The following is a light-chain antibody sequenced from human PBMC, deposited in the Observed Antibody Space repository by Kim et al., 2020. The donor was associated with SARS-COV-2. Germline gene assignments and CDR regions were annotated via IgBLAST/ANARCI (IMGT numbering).Light chain of an antibody. Sequence: QPVLTQPPSASGTPGQRVTISCSGSSPNIGRNSVNWYQQLPGTAPKLLLYSNNQRPSGVPDRFSGSKSGTSASLAISGLQSEDEADYYCASWHDSLNGWVFGGGTQLTVL. CDR2: SNN. CDR3: ASWHDSLNGWV. V-gene: IGLV1-44*01. CDR1: SPNIGRNS. J-gene: IGLJ3*02.